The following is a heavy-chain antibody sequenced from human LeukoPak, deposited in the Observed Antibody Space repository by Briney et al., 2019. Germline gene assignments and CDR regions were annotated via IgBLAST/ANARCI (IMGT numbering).Heavy chain of an antibody. Sequence: ASVKVSCKASGYTFTGYYMHWVRQAPGQGLEWMGWINPNSGGTNYAQKFQGRVTMTRDTSISTAYMELSRLRSDDTAIYYCAREGSLGNWFDPWGQGTLVIVSS. V-gene: IGHV1-2*02. J-gene: IGHJ5*02. D-gene: IGHD3-16*02. CDR1: GYTFTGYY. CDR2: INPNSGGT. CDR3: AREGSLGNWFDP.